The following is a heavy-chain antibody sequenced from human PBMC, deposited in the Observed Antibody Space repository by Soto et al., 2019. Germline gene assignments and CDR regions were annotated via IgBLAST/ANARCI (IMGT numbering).Heavy chain of an antibody. CDR1: GYTFTGYY. CDR2: INPNSGGT. J-gene: IGHJ4*02. V-gene: IGHV1-2*02. CDR3: ARVPIAAAGPGHLDY. D-gene: IGHD6-13*01. Sequence: GASVKVSCKASGYTFTGYYMHWVRQAPGQGLEWMGWINPNSGGTNYAQKFQGRVTMTRDTSISTAYMELSRLRSDDTAVYYCARVPIAAAGPGHLDYWGQGTLVTVSS.